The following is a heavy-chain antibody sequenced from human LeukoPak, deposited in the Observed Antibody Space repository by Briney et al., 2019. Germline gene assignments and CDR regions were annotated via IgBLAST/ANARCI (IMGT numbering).Heavy chain of an antibody. Sequence: GGSLRLSCAASGFTFSSYSMNWVRQAPGKGLAWVSRINTDGSSTSYADSVKGRFTISRDNSKNTLYLQMKSLRAEDTAVYYCAKDYIVVLVAVSGWFDSWGQGTLVTVSS. CDR2: INTDGSST. J-gene: IGHJ5*01. CDR3: AKDYIVVLVAVSGWFDS. D-gene: IGHD2-15*01. V-gene: IGHV3-74*01. CDR1: GFTFSSYS.